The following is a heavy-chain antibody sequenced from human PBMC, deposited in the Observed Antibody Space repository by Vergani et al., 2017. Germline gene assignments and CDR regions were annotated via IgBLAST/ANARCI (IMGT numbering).Heavy chain of an antibody. Sequence: QVQLVESGGGVVQRGGSLRLSCATSGFTLSNYDMQWIRQGPGKGLEFVAFIQFDGSNQYYADSVKGRFTLSRDFSKNTLYLQMNSLRTDDTATYYCAKHFRGSSIDYWCQGTQVIVSS. V-gene: IGHV3-30*02. CDR1: GFTLSNYD. D-gene: IGHD2-2*01. J-gene: IGHJ4*02. CDR3: AKHFRGSSIDY. CDR2: IQFDGSNQ.